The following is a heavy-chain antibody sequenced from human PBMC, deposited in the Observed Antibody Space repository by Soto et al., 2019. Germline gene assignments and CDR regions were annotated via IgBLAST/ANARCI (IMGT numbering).Heavy chain of an antibody. CDR1: GYTFTSYG. V-gene: IGHV1-18*01. CDR3: ARGPYSYGDIPSDY. Sequence: APVKVTCNASGYTFTSYGISLVRQAPGQGLEWMGWISAYNGNTNYAQKLQGRVTMTTDTSTSTAYMELRSLRSDDTAVYYCARGPYSYGDIPSDYGGQGTLVTVSS. CDR2: ISAYNGNT. D-gene: IGHD3-10*01. J-gene: IGHJ4*02.